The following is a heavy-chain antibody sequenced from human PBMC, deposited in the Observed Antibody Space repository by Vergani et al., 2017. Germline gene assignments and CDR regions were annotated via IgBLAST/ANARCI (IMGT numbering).Heavy chain of an antibody. CDR1: GGTFSSYA. V-gene: IGHV1-69*01. Sequence: GSSVKVSCKASGGTFSSYAISWVRQAPGQGLEWMGGIIPIFGTANYAQKFKGRVTITADESTGTAYMELSSLRSEDTAVYYCARVSQDTNYYYYMDVWGKGTTVTVSS. D-gene: IGHD3-16*02. CDR2: IIPIFGTA. J-gene: IGHJ6*03. CDR3: ARVSQDTNYYYYMDV.